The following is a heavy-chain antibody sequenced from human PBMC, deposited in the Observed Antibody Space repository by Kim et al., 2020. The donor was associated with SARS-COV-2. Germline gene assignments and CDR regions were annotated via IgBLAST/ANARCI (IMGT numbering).Heavy chain of an antibody. D-gene: IGHD3-10*01. CDR3: ACLYGSGSYYNPYYYYGMDV. V-gene: IGHV5-10-1*01. J-gene: IGHJ6*02. CDR1: GYSFTSYW. Sequence: GESLKISCKGSGYSFTSYWISWVRQMPGKGLEWMGRIDPSDSYTNYSPSFQGHVTISADKSISTAYLQWSSLKASDTAMYYCACLYGSGSYYNPYYYYGMDVWGQGSTVTVSS. CDR2: IDPSDSYT.